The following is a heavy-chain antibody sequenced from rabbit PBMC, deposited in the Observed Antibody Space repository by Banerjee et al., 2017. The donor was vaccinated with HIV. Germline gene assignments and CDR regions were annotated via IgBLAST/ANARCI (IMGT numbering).Heavy chain of an antibody. CDR3: AGGDGSSGWGFNL. D-gene: IGHD4-1*01. J-gene: IGHJ4*01. V-gene: IGHV1S40*01. CDR2: IYAGSSGST. Sequence: QSLEESGGDLVKPGASLTLTCTASGFSFSSSYYMCWVRQAPGKGLEWIACIYAGSSGSTYYASWAKGRFTISKTSSTTVTLQMTSLTAADTATYFCAGGDGSSGWGFNLWGQGTLVTVS. CDR1: GFSFSSSYY.